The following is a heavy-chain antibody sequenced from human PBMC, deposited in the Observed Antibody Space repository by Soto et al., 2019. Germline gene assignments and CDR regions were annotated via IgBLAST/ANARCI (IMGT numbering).Heavy chain of an antibody. D-gene: IGHD5-12*01. Sequence: GGSLRLSCAASGFTFSSYGMHWVRQAPGKGLEWVAVIWYDGSNKYYADSVKGRFTISRDNSKNTLYLQMNSLRAEDTAVYYCARASGYESSYYYYYMDVWGKGTTVTVSS. CDR1: GFTFSSYG. V-gene: IGHV3-33*01. CDR2: IWYDGSNK. J-gene: IGHJ6*03. CDR3: ARASGYESSYYYYYMDV.